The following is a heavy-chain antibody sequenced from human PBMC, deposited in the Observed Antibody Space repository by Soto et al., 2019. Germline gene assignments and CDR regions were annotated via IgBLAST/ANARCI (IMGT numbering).Heavy chain of an antibody. CDR2: MNPNSGNT. J-gene: IGHJ4*02. CDR3: ARGLYGYSSSWYEFDY. Sequence: ASVKVSCKASGYTFTSYDINWVRQATGQGLEWMGWMNPNSGNTGYAQKFQGRVTMTRNTSISTAYMGLSSLRSEDTAVYYCARGLYGYSSSWYEFDYWGQGTLVTVSS. D-gene: IGHD6-13*01. V-gene: IGHV1-8*01. CDR1: GYTFTSYD.